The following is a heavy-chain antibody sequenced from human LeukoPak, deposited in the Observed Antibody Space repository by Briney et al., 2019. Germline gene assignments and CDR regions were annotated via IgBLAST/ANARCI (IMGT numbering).Heavy chain of an antibody. CDR3: ARDWIGDSSSPSDY. J-gene: IGHJ4*02. D-gene: IGHD3-10*01. V-gene: IGHV3-20*04. CDR2: INWNGGST. CDR1: GFTFDDYG. Sequence: PGGSLRLSCAASGFTFDDYGMSWVRQAPGKGLEWVSGINWNGGSTGYADSVKGRFTISRDNAKNSLYLQMNSLRAEDTALYYCARDWIGDSSSPSDYWGQGTLVTVSS.